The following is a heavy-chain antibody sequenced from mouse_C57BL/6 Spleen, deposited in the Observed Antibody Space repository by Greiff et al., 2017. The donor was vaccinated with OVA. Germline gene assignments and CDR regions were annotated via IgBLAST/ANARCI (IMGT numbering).Heavy chain of an antibody. Sequence: VKLMESGPGLVQPSQSLSITCTVSGFSLTSYGVHWVRQSPGKGLEWLGVIWSGGSTDYNAAFISRLSISKDNSKSQVFFKMNSLQADDTAIYYCARRVALYYYAMDYWGQGTSVTVSS. D-gene: IGHD1-1*01. CDR1: GFSLTSYG. CDR2: IWSGGST. V-gene: IGHV2-2*01. J-gene: IGHJ4*01. CDR3: ARRVALYYYAMDY.